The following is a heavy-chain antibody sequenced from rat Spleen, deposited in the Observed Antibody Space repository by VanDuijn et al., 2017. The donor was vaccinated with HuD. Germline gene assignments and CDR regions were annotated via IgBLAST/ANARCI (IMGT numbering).Heavy chain of an antibody. D-gene: IGHD2-1*01. CDR3: VRQAPSRYSNWFAY. CDR1: GFTFNNYG. CDR2: ISSDGGRN. J-gene: IGHJ3*01. V-gene: IGHV5-29*01. Sequence: EVQLVESDGGLVQPGRSLKLSCAASGFTFNNYGMAWVRQAPTKGLEWVATISSDGGRNFYRDSVKGRFTISRENAKSTLYFLIDSLRSKDTATYYCVRQAPSRYSNWFAYWVHGTLVTVSS.